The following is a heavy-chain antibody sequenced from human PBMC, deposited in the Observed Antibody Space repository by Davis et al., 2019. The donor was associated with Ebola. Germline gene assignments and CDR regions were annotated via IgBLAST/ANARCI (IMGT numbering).Heavy chain of an antibody. Sequence: SVPVSCKASVGTFSSYAISRVRQAPGQGLDRMGGIIPVSGVPKYAQDFQGRVTITADESTSTAYMELSSLRSEDTAMYYCARDRYSDGSGYFLEQSHWGQGTLVTVSS. CDR2: IIPVSGVP. CDR3: ARDRYSDGSGYFLEQSH. CDR1: VGTFSSYA. D-gene: IGHD3-22*01. V-gene: IGHV1-69*13. J-gene: IGHJ4*02.